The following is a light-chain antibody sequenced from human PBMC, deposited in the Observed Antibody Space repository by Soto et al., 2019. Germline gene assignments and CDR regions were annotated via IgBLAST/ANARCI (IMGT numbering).Light chain of an antibody. CDR1: QGISNY. J-gene: IGKJ3*01. CDR2: AAS. CDR3: QTYTSAPFT. V-gene: IGKV1-27*01. Sequence: IQMTQSPSSLSASVGDRVTITCRASQGISNYLAWYQQKPGKVPKLLIYAASTLQSGVPSRFSGSGSGNDFTFQLRILQPDAVAPFYRQTYTSAPFTFGPGTKVDI.